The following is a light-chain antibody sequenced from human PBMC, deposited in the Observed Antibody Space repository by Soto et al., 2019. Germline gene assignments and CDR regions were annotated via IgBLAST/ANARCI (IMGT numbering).Light chain of an antibody. Sequence: DIQMTQSPSSLSASVGDRVTITCRASESINRHLNWYQQKPGKAPKLLIYAASSLQNGVPSRFSGSGSGTDFTLTISNLQPEDFATYYSQQSYSTLSITFRQGTRLEIK. CDR1: ESINRH. CDR2: AAS. CDR3: QQSYSTLSIT. V-gene: IGKV1-39*01. J-gene: IGKJ5*01.